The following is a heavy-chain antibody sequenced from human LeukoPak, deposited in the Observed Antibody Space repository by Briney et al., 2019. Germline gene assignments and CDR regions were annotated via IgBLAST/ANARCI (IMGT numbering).Heavy chain of an antibody. CDR3: ARALVGDWFDP. D-gene: IGHD2-2*01. CDR2: IYYSGST. J-gene: IGHJ5*02. Sequence: SETLSLTCTVSGGSISSYYWSWIRQPPGKGLEWIGYIYYSGSTNYNPSLKSRVTISVDTSKNQFSLKLSSVTAADTAVYYCARALVGDWFDPWGQGTLVTVSS. V-gene: IGHV4-59*01. CDR1: GGSISSYY.